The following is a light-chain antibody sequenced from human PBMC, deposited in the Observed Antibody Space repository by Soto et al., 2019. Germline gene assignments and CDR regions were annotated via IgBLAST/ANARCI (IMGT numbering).Light chain of an antibody. CDR3: QQHGTSPRT. CDR1: QSVDVIV. J-gene: IGKJ1*01. CDR2: GAS. V-gene: IGKV3-20*01. Sequence: EVVLTQSPGTLSLSPGERATLSCRASQSVDVIVLAWYQQQPGRAPRLLIYGASSRGTGIPDRFSGSGSGTAFTIIISRLEPEDFAVYYCQQHGTSPRTFGHGTKVEIK.